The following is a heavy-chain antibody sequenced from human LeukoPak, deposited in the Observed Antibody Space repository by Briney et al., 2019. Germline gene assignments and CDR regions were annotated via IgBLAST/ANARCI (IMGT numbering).Heavy chain of an antibody. CDR3: AKPPSGVYYYDSSGYYPFDY. D-gene: IGHD3-22*01. V-gene: IGHV3-23*01. CDR2: ISGSGGST. Sequence: GGALRLSCAASGFTFSSYAMSWVRPAPGKGLEWVSAISGSGGSTYYADSVKGRFTLSRDNSKNTLYLQMNSLRAEDTAVYYCAKPPSGVYYYDSSGYYPFDYWGQGTLVTVSS. J-gene: IGHJ4*02. CDR1: GFTFSSYA.